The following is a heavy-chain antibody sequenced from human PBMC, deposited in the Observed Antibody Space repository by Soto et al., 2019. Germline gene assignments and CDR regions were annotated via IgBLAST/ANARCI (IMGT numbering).Heavy chain of an antibody. Sequence: PGGSLRLSCVDSQFTSTTYAMNWVRQAPGKGLEWVSTLTSRGGATYYAESVMGRFTISRDISKNTLFLHMNSLRAEDTAIYYCATASITMIRGITVFDNWGQGTLVTVSS. V-gene: IGHV3-23*01. CDR1: QFTSTTYA. CDR3: ATASITMIRGITVFDN. CDR2: LTSRGGAT. J-gene: IGHJ4*02. D-gene: IGHD3-10*01.